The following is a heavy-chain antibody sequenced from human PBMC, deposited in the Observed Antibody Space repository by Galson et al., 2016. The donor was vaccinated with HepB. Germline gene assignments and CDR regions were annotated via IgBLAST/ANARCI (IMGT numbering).Heavy chain of an antibody. CDR1: GYTFTGYY. V-gene: IGHV1-2*02. D-gene: IGHD1-26*01. CDR3: ARDRYSGSYYVGAFDI. Sequence: SVKVSCKASGYTFTGYYMHWVRQAPGQGLEWMGWINPDGGVTSYAQKFQGRVTMTRDTSISIVYMELSRLKSDDTAIYYCARDRYSGSYYVGAFDIWGQGTMVTVS. J-gene: IGHJ3*02. CDR2: INPDGGVT.